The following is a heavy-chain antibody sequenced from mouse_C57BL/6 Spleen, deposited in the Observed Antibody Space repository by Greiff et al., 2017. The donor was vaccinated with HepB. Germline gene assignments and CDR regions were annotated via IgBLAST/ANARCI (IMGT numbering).Heavy chain of an antibody. J-gene: IGHJ2*01. CDR1: GFNIKDDY. CDR2: IDHEHGDT. V-gene: IGHV14-4*01. CDR3: TAYYGHY. Sequence: EVQLQQSGAELVRPGASVKLSCTASGFNIKDDYMHWVKQRPEQGLEWIGWIDHEHGDTEYASKFQGKATITADTSSNTAYLQLSSLTSEDTAVYYCTAYYGHYWGQGTTLTVSS. D-gene: IGHD1-1*01.